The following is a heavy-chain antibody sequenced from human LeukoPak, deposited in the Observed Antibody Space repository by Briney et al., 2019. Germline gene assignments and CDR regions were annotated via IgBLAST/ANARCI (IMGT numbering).Heavy chain of an antibody. Sequence: SETLSLTCAVYGGSFSGYYWSWIRQPPGRGLEWIGEINHSGRTNYNPSLKSRVTISVDTSKNQFSLKLSSVTAADTAVYYCARQNYGAAPLRYWGQGTLVTVSS. CDR1: GGSFSGYY. V-gene: IGHV4-34*01. D-gene: IGHD4/OR15-4a*01. J-gene: IGHJ4*02. CDR2: INHSGRT. CDR3: ARQNYGAAPLRY.